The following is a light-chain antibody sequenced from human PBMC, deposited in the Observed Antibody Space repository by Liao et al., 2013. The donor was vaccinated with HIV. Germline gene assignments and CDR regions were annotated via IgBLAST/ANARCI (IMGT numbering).Light chain of an antibody. Sequence: SYVLTQPPSVSVAPGQTARIACEGNNIGTKSVHWYQQKPGQAPVLFISYDKDRPSGIPERFSGSNSGNTATLTISGVEAGDEADYYCQAWDSSSDHPVFGGGTKLTVL. CDR3: QAWDSSSDHPV. J-gene: IGLJ2*01. CDR1: NIGTKS. V-gene: IGLV3-21*04. CDR2: YDK.